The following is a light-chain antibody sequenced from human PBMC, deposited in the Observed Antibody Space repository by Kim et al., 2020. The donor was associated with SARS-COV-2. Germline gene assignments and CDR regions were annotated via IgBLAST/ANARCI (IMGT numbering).Light chain of an antibody. V-gene: IGLV6-57*03. CDR3: QSYDSSNWV. J-gene: IGLJ3*02. Sequence: GENVTISCTRSSGSIASNYVQWYQQRPGSAPTTVIYEDNQRPSGVPDRFSGSIDSSSNSASLTISGLKTEDEADYYCQSYDSSNWVFGGGTQLTVL. CDR1: SGSIASNY. CDR2: EDN.